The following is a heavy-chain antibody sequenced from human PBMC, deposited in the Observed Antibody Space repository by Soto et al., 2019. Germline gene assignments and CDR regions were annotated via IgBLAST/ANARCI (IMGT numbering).Heavy chain of an antibody. CDR3: TRIAAYYYYGMDV. CDR2: IKSKTDGGTT. J-gene: IGHJ6*02. Sequence: GGSLRLSCAASGFTFSKAWMSWVRQAPGKGLEWVGRIKSKTDGGTTEYAAPVKGRFTISRDDSKNTLYLQMNSLKTEDTAVYYCTRIAAYYYYGMDVWGQGTTVTVSS. D-gene: IGHD6-25*01. CDR1: GFTFSKAW. V-gene: IGHV3-15*01.